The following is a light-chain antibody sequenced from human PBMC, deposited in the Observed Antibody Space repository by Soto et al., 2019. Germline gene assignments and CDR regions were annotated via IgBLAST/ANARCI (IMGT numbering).Light chain of an antibody. V-gene: IGKV1-5*03. J-gene: IGKJ1*01. CDR2: KAS. Sequence: IQMTQSPSTLSASVGDRVTITCRASQSISTWLAWYQQKPGKGPTLLIYKASRLESGVPSRFSGSGSGTEFALTISSLQPADFATYYCQQYNTYSWTFGQGTKVEV. CDR1: QSISTW. CDR3: QQYNTYSWT.